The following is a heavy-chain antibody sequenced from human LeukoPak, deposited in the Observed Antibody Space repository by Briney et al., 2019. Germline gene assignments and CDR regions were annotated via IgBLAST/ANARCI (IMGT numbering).Heavy chain of an antibody. D-gene: IGHD6-13*01. CDR3: ARRYSSSWYDKYYFDY. CDR1: GGSISSSSYY. Sequence: KTSETLSLTCTVSGGSISSSSYYWGWIRQPPGKGLEWIGSIYYSGSTYYNPSLKSRVTISVDTSKNQFSLKLSSVTAADTAVYYCARRYSSSWYDKYYFDYWGQGTLVTVSS. V-gene: IGHV4-39*01. CDR2: IYYSGST. J-gene: IGHJ4*02.